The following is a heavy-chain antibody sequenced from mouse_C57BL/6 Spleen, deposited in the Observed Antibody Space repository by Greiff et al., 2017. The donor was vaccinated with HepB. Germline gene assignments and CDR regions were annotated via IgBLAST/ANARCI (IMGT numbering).Heavy chain of an antibody. CDR1: GFTFSSYA. V-gene: IGHV5-4*01. CDR3: ARDGNYAAWFAY. CDR2: ISDGGSYT. Sequence: EVKLVESGGGLVKPGGSLKLSCAASGFTFSSYAMSWVRQTPEKRLEWVATISDGGSYTYYPDNVKGRFTISRDNAKNNLYLQMSQLKSEDTAMYYCARDGNYAAWFAYWGQGTLVTVSA. D-gene: IGHD2-1*01. J-gene: IGHJ3*01.